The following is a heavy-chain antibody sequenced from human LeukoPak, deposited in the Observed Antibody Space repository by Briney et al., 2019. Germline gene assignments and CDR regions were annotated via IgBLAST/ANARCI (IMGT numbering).Heavy chain of an antibody. Sequence: SGTLSLTCGVSGGSISSSNWWSWVRQPPGKGLEWIGEIYHSGNTNYNPSLKSRVTISVDKSKNQFSLKLNSVTAADTAVYFCAREGGYGDYLDYWGQGSLVTVSS. V-gene: IGHV4-4*02. CDR3: AREGGYGDYLDY. CDR1: GGSISSSNW. D-gene: IGHD4-17*01. CDR2: IYHSGNT. J-gene: IGHJ4*02.